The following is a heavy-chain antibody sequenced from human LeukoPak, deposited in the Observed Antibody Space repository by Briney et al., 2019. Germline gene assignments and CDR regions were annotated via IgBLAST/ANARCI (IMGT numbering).Heavy chain of an antibody. J-gene: IGHJ4*02. D-gene: IGHD2/OR15-2a*01. V-gene: IGHV3-7*01. CDR2: IRQDGREK. CDR1: GFRFSEYW. CDR3: GTLSRSLVWSH. Sequence: GGSLRLSCAASGFRFSEYWMCWVGQTPGRGGEGVANIRQDGREKNYVGAVKGGFTVHRHKEKNAVYMQLNRLRAQGRAVYYCGTLSRSLVWSHWGQGTLVTVSS.